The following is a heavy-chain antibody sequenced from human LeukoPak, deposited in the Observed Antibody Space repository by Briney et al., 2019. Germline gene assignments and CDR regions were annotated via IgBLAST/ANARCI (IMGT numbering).Heavy chain of an antibody. J-gene: IGHJ4*02. D-gene: IGHD6-13*01. CDR1: GGSISSSNYY. CDR2: IYYSGST. V-gene: IGHV4-39*01. Sequence: PSQTLSLTCTVSGGSISSSNYYWGWIRQPPGRGLEWIGSIYYSGSTYYNPSLKSRVTTSLDTSKNQFSLKLSSVTAADTAVYYCASLPGYSSSWYFDYWGQGTLVTVSS. CDR3: ASLPGYSSSWYFDY.